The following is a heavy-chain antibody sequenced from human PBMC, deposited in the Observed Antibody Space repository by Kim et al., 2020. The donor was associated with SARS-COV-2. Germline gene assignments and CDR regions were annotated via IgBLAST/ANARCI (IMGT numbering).Heavy chain of an antibody. J-gene: IGHJ4*02. V-gene: IGHV3-48*03. CDR1: GFTFSSYE. Sequence: GGSLRLSCAASGFTFSSYEMNWVRQAPGKGLEWVSYISSSGSTIYYADSVKGRFTISRDNAKNSLYLQMNSLRAEDTAVYYCAGAGSGSSLFDYWGQGTLVTVSS. CDR3: AGAGSGSSLFDY. CDR2: ISSSGSTI. D-gene: IGHD3-10*01.